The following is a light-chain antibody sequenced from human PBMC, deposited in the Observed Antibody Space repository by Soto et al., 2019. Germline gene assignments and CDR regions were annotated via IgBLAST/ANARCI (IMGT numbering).Light chain of an antibody. CDR1: QSVSSTY. J-gene: IGKJ1*01. V-gene: IGKV3-20*01. Sequence: ELVSAQSPGTLSLSPGERASLSCWASQSVSSTYLAWYQQRPGQAPRLLMYGASTRATGIPDRFSGSGSGTDFTLTISRLEPEDVAVYYCQQYGTSLWAFGQGTKVEIK. CDR3: QQYGTSLWA. CDR2: GAS.